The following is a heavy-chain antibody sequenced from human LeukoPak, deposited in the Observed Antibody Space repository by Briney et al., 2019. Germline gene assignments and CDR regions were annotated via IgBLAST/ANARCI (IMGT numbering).Heavy chain of an antibody. CDR2: IYYSGST. J-gene: IGHJ4*02. Sequence: SETLSLTCSVSGGSISELNYYWGWIRQPPGKGLEWIANIYYSGSTYNNPSLESRVVISVDTSRNQFSLKLTSVTATDTAVYYCARQGVVGATGFDFWGQGILVTVSS. CDR1: GGSISELNYY. CDR3: ARQGVVGATGFDF. D-gene: IGHD1-26*01. V-gene: IGHV4-39*01.